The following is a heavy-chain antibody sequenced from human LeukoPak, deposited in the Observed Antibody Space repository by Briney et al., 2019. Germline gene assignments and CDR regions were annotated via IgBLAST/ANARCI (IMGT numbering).Heavy chain of an antibody. CDR2: ISSNGGST. J-gene: IGHJ4*02. Sequence: PGGSLRLSCAPSGFTFSSYAMHWVRQAPGKGLEYVSAISSNGGSTYYANSVKGRFTISRDNSKNTLYMQMNSLRAEDTAVYYCAKDHLVVVAASWGQGTLVTVSS. V-gene: IGHV3-64*01. D-gene: IGHD2-15*01. CDR3: AKDHLVVVAAS. CDR1: GFTFSSYA.